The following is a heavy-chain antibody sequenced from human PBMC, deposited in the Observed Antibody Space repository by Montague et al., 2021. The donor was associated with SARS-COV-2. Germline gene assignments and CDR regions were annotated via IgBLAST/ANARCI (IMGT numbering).Heavy chain of an antibody. D-gene: IGHD1-26*01. CDR2: IHYTGNT. Sequence: SETLSLTCAVYGGSFSDYFWTWIRQPPGKGLDWIGYIHYTGNTNYNPSLKGRVTISLDTSKSQFSLRLSSVTAADTAVYSCARLRTGSYVFDYWGQGTLVTVSS. J-gene: IGHJ4*02. V-gene: IGHV4-59*08. CDR3: ARLRTGSYVFDY. CDR1: GGSFSDYF.